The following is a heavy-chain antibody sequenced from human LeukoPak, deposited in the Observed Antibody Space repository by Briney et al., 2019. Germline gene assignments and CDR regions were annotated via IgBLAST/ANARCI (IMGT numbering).Heavy chain of an antibody. D-gene: IGHD6-19*01. CDR2: IKEDGSVK. CDR3: ARDSTWLLDY. V-gene: IGHV3-7*03. J-gene: IGHJ4*02. Sequence: SWVRQSPGKGLEWVANIKEDGSVKYYVDSVKGRFTISRDNTKNALYLQMNSLRADDTAVYFCARDSTWLLDYWGQGTLITVSS.